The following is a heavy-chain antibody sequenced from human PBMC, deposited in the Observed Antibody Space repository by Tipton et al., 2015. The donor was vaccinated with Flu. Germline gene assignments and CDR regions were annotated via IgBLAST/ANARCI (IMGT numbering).Heavy chain of an antibody. Sequence: QVQLVQSGAEVKKPGASVKVSCKASGYTFTSYGINWVRQAPGHGLEWMGWISGYTGNAKYAKKLQGRATMTTDTSTNTAYMELRSLRSDDAAVYYCARSLPQGTLAVVAADWFFDHWGQGTLVPVSS. V-gene: IGHV1-18*01. J-gene: IGHJ4*02. CDR1: GYTFTSYG. CDR2: ISGYTGNA. CDR3: ARSLPQGTLAVVAADWFFDH. D-gene: IGHD2-15*01.